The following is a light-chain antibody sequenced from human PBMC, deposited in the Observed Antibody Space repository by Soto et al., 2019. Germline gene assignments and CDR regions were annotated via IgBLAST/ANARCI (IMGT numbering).Light chain of an antibody. J-gene: IGKJ4*01. CDR2: AAS. V-gene: IGKV3-20*01. Sequence: ELVLTQSPGTLSLSPGERATLSCRASQTIDSSYLAWLRQKPGQAPRLLIYAASSRPTGIPDRFSGSGSGTDFTLTISRLEPEDFAVYYCQYYVTSPTFGGGTKVDIK. CDR1: QTIDSSY. CDR3: QYYVTSPT.